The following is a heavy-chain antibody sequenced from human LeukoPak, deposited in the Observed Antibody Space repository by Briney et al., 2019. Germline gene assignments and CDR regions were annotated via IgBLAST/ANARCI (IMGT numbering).Heavy chain of an antibody. CDR2: ISYDGSNK. J-gene: IGHJ4*02. V-gene: IGHV3-30*04. D-gene: IGHD5-18*01. CDR1: GFTFSSYA. CDR3: ARGYSYGYVLDY. Sequence: GRSLRLSCAASGFTFSSYAMHWVRQAPGKGLEWVAVISYDGSNKYYADSVKGRFTISRDNSKNTLYLLMNSLRAEDTAVYYCARGYSYGYVLDYWGQGTLVTVSS.